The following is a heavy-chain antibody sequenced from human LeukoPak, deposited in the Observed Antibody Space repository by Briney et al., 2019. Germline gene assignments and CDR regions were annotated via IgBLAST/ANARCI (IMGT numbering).Heavy chain of an antibody. D-gene: IGHD2/OR15-2a*01. CDR2: IKSKSDGGTT. CDR3: TTYNSRDAFDI. CDR1: GFTVSKSW. Sequence: GGSLRLSCAASGFTVSKSWMSWVRQAPGKGLEWVGRIKSKSDGGTTDHAAPVKGRFIISRDDSKNTLNLKMNSLKTEDTAVYYCTTYNSRDAFDIWGQGTMVTVSS. J-gene: IGHJ3*02. V-gene: IGHV3-15*01.